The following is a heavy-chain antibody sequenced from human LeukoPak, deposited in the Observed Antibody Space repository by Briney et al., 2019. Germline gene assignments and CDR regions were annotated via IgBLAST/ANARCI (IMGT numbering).Heavy chain of an antibody. D-gene: IGHD6-25*01. CDR1: GGSISSYY. CDR3: ARYGYRPYYFDY. J-gene: IGHJ4*02. CDR2: IYYSGST. Sequence: SETLSLTCTVSGGSISSYYWSWIRQPPGKGLEWIGNIYYSGSTNYNPSLKSRVTISVDTSKNQFSLKLSSVTAADTAVYYCARYGYRPYYFDYWGQGTLVTVS. V-gene: IGHV4-59*01.